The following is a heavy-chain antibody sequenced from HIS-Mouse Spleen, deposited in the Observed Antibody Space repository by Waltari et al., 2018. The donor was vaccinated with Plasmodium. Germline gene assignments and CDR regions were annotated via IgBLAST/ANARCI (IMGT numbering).Heavy chain of an antibody. CDR3: ARRYFDL. Sequence: QVQLVQSGAEVTKTGASVKVSCQASGYTFTSYDIKWVRQATGQGIEWIGWMNPNSGNTGYAQKFQGRVTMTRNTSISTAYMELSSLRSEDTAVYYCARRYFDLWGRGTLVTVSS. CDR2: MNPNSGNT. V-gene: IGHV1-8*01. J-gene: IGHJ2*01. CDR1: GYTFTSYD.